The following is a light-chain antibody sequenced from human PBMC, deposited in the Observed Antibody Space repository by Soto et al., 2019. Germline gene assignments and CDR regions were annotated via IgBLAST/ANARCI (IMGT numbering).Light chain of an antibody. CDR3: QQYNNYWGLT. Sequence: DIQMTQSPSTLSVSVGDRVTITCRASQSMSYWLAWYQQKPGKAPKLLIYKATNLEAGVPSRFISSRSGTECTPAISSLQLDDVATYYCQQYNNYWGLTFGGGTRVEIK. V-gene: IGKV1-5*03. CDR2: KAT. CDR1: QSMSYW. J-gene: IGKJ4*01.